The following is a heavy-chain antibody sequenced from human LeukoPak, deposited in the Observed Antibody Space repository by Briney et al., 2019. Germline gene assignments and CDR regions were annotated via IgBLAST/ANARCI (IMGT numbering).Heavy chain of an antibody. CDR2: IYTSGNT. CDR1: GGSISSYY. D-gene: IGHD3-3*01. Sequence: SETLSLTCTVSGGSISSYYWSWIRQPAGKGLEWLGRIYTSGNTNYNPSLESRVKMSVDTSKNQFSLKLSSVTAADTAVYYCARHYDFWSGYWNYWGQGTLVTVSS. J-gene: IGHJ4*02. CDR3: ARHYDFWSGYWNY. V-gene: IGHV4-4*07.